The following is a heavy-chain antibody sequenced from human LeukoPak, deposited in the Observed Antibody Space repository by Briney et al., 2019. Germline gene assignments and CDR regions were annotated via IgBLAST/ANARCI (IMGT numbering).Heavy chain of an antibody. CDR3: ARDGGNNYAYDY. J-gene: IGHJ4*02. V-gene: IGHV3-48*03. CDR2: ISSSGGTI. D-gene: IGHD5-18*01. Sequence: PGGSLRLSCAGSEFTFSTYELNWVRQAPGKGLEWVSYISSSGGTIYYTDSVKGRFTISRDNANNSLYLQMNSLRAEDTAVYYCARDGGNNYAYDYWGQGTLVTVSS. CDR1: EFTFSTYE.